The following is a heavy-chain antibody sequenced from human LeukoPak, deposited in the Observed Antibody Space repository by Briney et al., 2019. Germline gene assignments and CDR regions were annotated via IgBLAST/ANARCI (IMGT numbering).Heavy chain of an antibody. J-gene: IGHJ4*02. V-gene: IGHV4-39*01. D-gene: IGHD3-10*01. CDR1: GGSISSSSYF. CDR2: VYYSGST. Sequence: SETLSLTCSVSGGSISSSSYFWGWIRQPPGKGLEWIGSVYYSGSTYYNPSLKSRVIISVDTTKNQFSLKLSSVIAADTAVYYCARRPSDVGASFDYWGQGTLVTVSS. CDR3: ARRPSDVGASFDY.